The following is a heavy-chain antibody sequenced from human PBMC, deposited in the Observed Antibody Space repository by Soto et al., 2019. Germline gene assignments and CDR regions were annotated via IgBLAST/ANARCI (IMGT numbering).Heavy chain of an antibody. CDR2: IYHSGST. J-gene: IGHJ6*02. CDR1: GDSISSSKW. Sequence: SETLSLTCAVSGDSISSSKWWSWVRQPPGKGLEWIGEIYHSGSTNYNPSLKSRVIISVDKSKNQFSLKLSSVTDADTAVYCCARDPRWPSMEYYFGIDVWGQGTTVTVSS. D-gene: IGHD3-10*01. CDR3: ARDPRWPSMEYYFGIDV. V-gene: IGHV4-4*01.